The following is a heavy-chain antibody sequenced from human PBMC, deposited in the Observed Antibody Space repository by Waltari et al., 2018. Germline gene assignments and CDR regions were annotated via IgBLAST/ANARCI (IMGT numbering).Heavy chain of an antibody. J-gene: IGHJ6*02. D-gene: IGHD2-2*01. CDR3: ARNLIPAANLYCGYYYYGMDV. CDR1: GGSISSYY. Sequence: QVQLQESGPGLVKPSETLSLTCTVSGGSISSYYWSWIRQPPGKGLEWIGYIYYSGSTNYNPSLKSRVTISVDTSKNQFSLKLSSVTAADTAVYYCARNLIPAANLYCGYYYYGMDVWGQGTTVTVSS. CDR2: IYYSGST. V-gene: IGHV4-59*01.